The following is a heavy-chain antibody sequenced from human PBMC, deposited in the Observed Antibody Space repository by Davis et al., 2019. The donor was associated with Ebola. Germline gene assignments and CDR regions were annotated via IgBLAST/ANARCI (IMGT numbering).Heavy chain of an antibody. CDR3: ARCTVVVVAATPYYYYGMDV. D-gene: IGHD2-15*01. Sequence: ASVKVSCKASGYTFTGYYMHWVRQAPGQGLEWMGWISAYNGNTNYAQKLQGRVTMTTDTSTSTAYMELRSLRSDDTAVYYCARCTVVVVAATPYYYYGMDVWGQGTTVTVSS. CDR1: GYTFTGYY. J-gene: IGHJ6*02. CDR2: ISAYNGNT. V-gene: IGHV1-18*04.